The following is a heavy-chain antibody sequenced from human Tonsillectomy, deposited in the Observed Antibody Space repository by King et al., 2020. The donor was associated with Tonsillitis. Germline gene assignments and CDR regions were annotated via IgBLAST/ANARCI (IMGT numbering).Heavy chain of an antibody. CDR1: GGTFSSYA. D-gene: IGHD6-13*01. V-gene: IGHV1-69*01. J-gene: IGHJ4*02. CDR2: IIPIFGTA. Sequence: VQLVQSGAEVKKPGSSVKVSCKASGGTFSSYAISWVRQAPGQGLEWMGGIIPIFGTANYAQKFQGRVTITADESTSTAYMELSSLRSEDTAVYYCARGDRSGIAAAGPMIISPDWGQGTLVTVSS. CDR3: ARGDRSGIAAAGPMIISPD.